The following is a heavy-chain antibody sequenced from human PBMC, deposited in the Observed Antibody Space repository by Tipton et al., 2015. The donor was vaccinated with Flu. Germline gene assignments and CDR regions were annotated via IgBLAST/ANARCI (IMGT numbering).Heavy chain of an antibody. V-gene: IGHV4-38-2*02. J-gene: IGHJ4*02. CDR3: ARIPPGGVYCSSTSCHDY. Sequence: LRLSCTVSGYSISSGYYWGWIRQPPGKGLEWIGSIYHSGSTYYNPSLKSRVTISVDTSKNQFSLKLSSVTAADTAVYYCARIPPGGVYCSSTSCHDYWGQGTLVTVSS. CDR1: GYSISSGYY. D-gene: IGHD2-2*01. CDR2: IYHSGST.